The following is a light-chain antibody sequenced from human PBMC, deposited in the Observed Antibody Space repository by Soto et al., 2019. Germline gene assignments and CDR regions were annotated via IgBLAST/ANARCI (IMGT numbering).Light chain of an antibody. CDR2: SNN. V-gene: IGLV1-44*01. J-gene: IGLJ1*01. CDR1: SSNIGSNT. Sequence: QAVVTQPPSASGTPGQRVTISCSGSSSNIGSNTVNWYQQLPGTAPKLLSYSNNQRPSGVPDRFSGSKSGTSASLAISGLQSEDAADYYCAAWDDSLNGPDVFGTGTKLTVL. CDR3: AAWDDSLNGPDV.